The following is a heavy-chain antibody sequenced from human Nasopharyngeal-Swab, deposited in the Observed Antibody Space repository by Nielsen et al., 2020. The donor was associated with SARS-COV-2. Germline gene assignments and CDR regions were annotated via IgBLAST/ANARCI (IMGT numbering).Heavy chain of an antibody. Sequence: GESLKISCAASEFTFSSYAMHWVRQAPGKGLEWVAVISYDGSNKYYADSVKGRFTISRDNSKNTLYLQMNSLRAEDTAVYYCASSSGMVQPYGMDVWGQGTTVTVSS. D-gene: IGHD3-10*01. CDR3: ASSSGMVQPYGMDV. V-gene: IGHV3-30*04. J-gene: IGHJ6*02. CDR2: ISYDGSNK. CDR1: EFTFSSYA.